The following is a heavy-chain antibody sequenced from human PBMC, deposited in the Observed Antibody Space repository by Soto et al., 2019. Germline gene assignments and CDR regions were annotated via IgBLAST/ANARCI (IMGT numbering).Heavy chain of an antibody. Sequence: ASVKVSCKASGYTLTSHDINWVQQATGQGLEWMGWLNPNTGDTGYAQKFQGRLSMTRNTSISTAYMELSSLRSEDTAVYYCARGGYAASDLWGQGTLVTVSS. J-gene: IGHJ3*01. D-gene: IGHD5-12*01. CDR3: ARGGYAASDL. CDR1: GYTLTSHD. CDR2: LNPNTGDT. V-gene: IGHV1-8*01.